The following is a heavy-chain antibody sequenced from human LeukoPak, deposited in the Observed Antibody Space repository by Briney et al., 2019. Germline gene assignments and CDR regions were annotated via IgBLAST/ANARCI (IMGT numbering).Heavy chain of an antibody. D-gene: IGHD2-2*01. Sequence: SETLSLTCTVSGSISGYYWSWIRQPPGKGLAWIGYIYYSGSTNYNPSLESRVTISVDTSKNQFSLDLSSVTAADTAVYYCARQKCTSTSCLTKNAFDIWGQGTMVTVSS. CDR1: GSISGYY. V-gene: IGHV4-59*08. CDR3: ARQKCTSTSCLTKNAFDI. CDR2: IYYSGST. J-gene: IGHJ3*02.